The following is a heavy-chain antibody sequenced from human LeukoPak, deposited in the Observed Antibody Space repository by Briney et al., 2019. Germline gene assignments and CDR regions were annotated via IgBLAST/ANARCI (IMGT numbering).Heavy chain of an antibody. CDR1: GSTFTGHY. CDR2: INPNSGGT. V-gene: IGHV1-2*02. J-gene: IGHJ4*02. CDR3: ARDRYYGSGSYVGDY. D-gene: IGHD3-10*01. Sequence: GASVKVSCKASGSTFTGHYMHWVRQAPGQGLEWMGWINPNSGGTSYAQRFQGRVTMTRDTSISTAYMELSRLRSDDTAVYYCARDRYYGSGSYVGDYCGQGTLVTVSS.